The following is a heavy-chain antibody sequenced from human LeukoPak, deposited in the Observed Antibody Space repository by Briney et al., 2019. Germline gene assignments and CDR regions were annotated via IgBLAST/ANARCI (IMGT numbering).Heavy chain of an antibody. CDR1: GDSVSSDYW. Sequence: PSETLSLTCAVSGDSVSSDYWWSWVRQSPGRGLEWIGSIYDSGSTYYNPSLKSRVTISVDTSKNQFSLKLNSVTAADTAVYYCARHYGPWGQGTLVTVSS. CDR3: ARHYGP. V-gene: IGHV4-38-2*01. D-gene: IGHD3-16*01. CDR2: IYDSGST. J-gene: IGHJ5*02.